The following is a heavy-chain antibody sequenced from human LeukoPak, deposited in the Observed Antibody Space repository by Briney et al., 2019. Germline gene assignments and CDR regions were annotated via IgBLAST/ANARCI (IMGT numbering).Heavy chain of an antibody. CDR1: GFTFSSYS. Sequence: PGGSLRLSCAASGFTFSSYSMNWVRQAPGKGLEWVSSISSSSSYIYYADSVKGRFTISRDNAKNSLYLQMNSLRAEDTAVCYCATWFGDPNGFENWGQGTMVTVSS. CDR2: ISSSSSYI. V-gene: IGHV3-21*01. J-gene: IGHJ3*02. CDR3: ATWFGDPNGFEN. D-gene: IGHD3-10*01.